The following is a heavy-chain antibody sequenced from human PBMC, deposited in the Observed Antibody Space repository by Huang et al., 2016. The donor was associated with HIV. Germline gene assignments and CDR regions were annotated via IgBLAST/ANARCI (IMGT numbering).Heavy chain of an antibody. V-gene: IGHV1-69*13. D-gene: IGHD3-22*01. CDR1: GGTFSSYA. J-gene: IGHJ4*02. CDR2: IIPIFGTA. CDR3: ARARGYYDSSVSYYFDY. Sequence: QVQLVQSGAEVKKPGSSVKVSCKASGGTFSSYAISWVRQAPGQGLEWMGGIIPIFGTANYAQKFQGRFTITADESTSTAYMGLSSLRSEDTAVYYCARARGYYDSSVSYYFDYWGQGTLVTVSS.